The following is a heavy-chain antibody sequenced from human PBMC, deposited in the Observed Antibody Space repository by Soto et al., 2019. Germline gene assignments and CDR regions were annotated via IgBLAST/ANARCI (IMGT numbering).Heavy chain of an antibody. Sequence: SETLSLTCAVSGGSINRNNWWSWVRQPPGKGLEWIGHIFHSGNTNYNPSFKSRINISIDKSKNQISLKLSSVTAADTAVYYCAREYSGLSRWFDAWGQGTLVT. CDR2: IFHSGNT. J-gene: IGHJ5*02. CDR3: AREYSGLSRWFDA. V-gene: IGHV4-4*02. D-gene: IGHD6-13*01. CDR1: GGSINRNNW.